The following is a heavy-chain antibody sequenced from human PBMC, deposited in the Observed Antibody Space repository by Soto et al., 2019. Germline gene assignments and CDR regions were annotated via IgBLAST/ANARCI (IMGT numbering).Heavy chain of an antibody. CDR1: GFTFSSYA. J-gene: IGHJ4*02. CDR2: ISGSGGST. CDR3: AKEGVAARRGPPNYYFDY. D-gene: IGHD6-6*01. Sequence: GGSLRLSCAASGFTFSSYAMSWVRQAPGKGLEWVSAISGSGGSTYYANSVKGRFTISRDNSNNTLYLQMNSLRAEATAGYYCAKEGVAARRGPPNYYFDYWGQGTLVTVSS. V-gene: IGHV3-23*01.